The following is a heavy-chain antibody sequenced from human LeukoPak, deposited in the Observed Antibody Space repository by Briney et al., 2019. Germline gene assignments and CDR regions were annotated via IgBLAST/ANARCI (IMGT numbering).Heavy chain of an antibody. CDR2: ISSSSSYI. CDR3: ARDGLVTAIRYDY. Sequence: GGSLRLSCAASGFTFSSYSMNWVRQAPGQGLEWVSSISSSSSYIYYADSVKGRFTISRDNAKNSLYLQMNSLRAEDTAVYYCARDGLVTAIRYDYWGQGTLVTVSS. D-gene: IGHD2-21*02. CDR1: GFTFSSYS. J-gene: IGHJ4*02. V-gene: IGHV3-21*01.